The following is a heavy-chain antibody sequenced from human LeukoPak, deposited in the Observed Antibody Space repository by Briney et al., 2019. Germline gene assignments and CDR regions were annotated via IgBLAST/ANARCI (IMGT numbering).Heavy chain of an antibody. CDR2: IYYTGST. J-gene: IGHJ3*02. D-gene: IGHD3-22*01. CDR3: ARVLGYYDSRAFDI. CDR1: GGSISSDY. Sequence: SETLSLTCTVSGGSISSDYWSWIRQPPGKGLEWMGYIYYTGSTNYNPSLKSRVTISVDTSKNQFSLKLSSVTAADTAVYYCARVLGYYDSRAFDIWGQGTMVTVSS. V-gene: IGHV4-59*01.